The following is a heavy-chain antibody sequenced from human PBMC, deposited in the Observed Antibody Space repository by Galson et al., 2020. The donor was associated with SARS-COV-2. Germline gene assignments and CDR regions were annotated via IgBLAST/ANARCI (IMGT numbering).Heavy chain of an antibody. CDR2: IGTTGDT. CDR3: TRASLEYCGTTSCSLDY. CDR1: GFTFSNND. V-gene: IGHV3-13*04. D-gene: IGHD2-2*01. Sequence: GESLKISCAAFGFTFSNNDMHWVRQATGKGLEWVSTIGTTGDTYYPGSVKGRFTISRENAKNSLYLQMDSLRAGDTAVYYCTRASLEYCGTTSCSLDYWGQGTLVTVSS. J-gene: IGHJ4*02.